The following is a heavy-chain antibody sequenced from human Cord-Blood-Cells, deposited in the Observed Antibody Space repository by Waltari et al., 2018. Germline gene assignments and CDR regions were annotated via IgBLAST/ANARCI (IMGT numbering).Heavy chain of an antibody. Sequence: QVQLQESGPGLVKPSETLSLTCAVSGYSISSGYYWGWIRQPPGKGLEWIGSIYHSGSTYYNPSLKSRVTISVDTSKNQFSLKLSSVTAADTAVYYCARDRHNWNYYYYYGMDVWGQGP. CDR1: GYSISSGYY. CDR2: IYHSGST. D-gene: IGHD1-7*01. J-gene: IGHJ6*02. V-gene: IGHV4-38-2*02. CDR3: ARDRHNWNYYYYYGMDV.